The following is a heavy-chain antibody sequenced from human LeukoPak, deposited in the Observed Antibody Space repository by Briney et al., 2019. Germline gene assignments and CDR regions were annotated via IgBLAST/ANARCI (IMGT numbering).Heavy chain of an antibody. CDR2: IYYSGST. CDR3: ARDGVVGATMEYNWFDP. V-gene: IGHV4-59*01. D-gene: IGHD1-26*01. J-gene: IGHJ5*02. CDR1: GGSISSYY. Sequence: SETLSLTCTVSGGSISSYYWSWIRQPPGKGLEWIGYIYYSGSTNYNPSLKSRVTISVDTSKNQFSLKLSSVTAADTAVYYCARDGVVGATMEYNWFDPWGQGTLVTVFS.